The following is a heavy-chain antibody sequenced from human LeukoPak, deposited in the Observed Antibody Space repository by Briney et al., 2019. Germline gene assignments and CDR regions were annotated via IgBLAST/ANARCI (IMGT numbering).Heavy chain of an antibody. CDR1: GFTFSNFW. D-gene: IGHD2-2*02. V-gene: IGHV3-7*03. CDR2: IKQDGSEK. CDR3: ARDRRHCSFTNCYNAYFDY. Sequence: PGGSLRLSCAASGFTFSNFWMTWVRQAPGKGLEWVANIKQDGSEKYYVDSVKGRFTISRDNAKNSLYLQMNSLRAEDTAVYYCARDRRHCSFTNCYNAYFDYWGQGTLVTVSS. J-gene: IGHJ4*02.